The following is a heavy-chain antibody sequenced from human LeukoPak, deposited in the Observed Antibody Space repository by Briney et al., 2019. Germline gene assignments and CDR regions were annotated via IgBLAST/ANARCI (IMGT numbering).Heavy chain of an antibody. CDR2: INIDGSKT. CDR1: GFTFSNYW. D-gene: IGHD2-15*01. Sequence: GGSLRLSCAASGFTFSNYWMHWVRQAPGKGLVWVSHINIDGSKTIYADSVRGRFTISRDNAKNTLYLQMNSLRAEDTAVYYCARDIVVVVAATLAEDWFDPWGQGTLVTVSS. V-gene: IGHV3-74*01. CDR3: ARDIVVVVAATLAEDWFDP. J-gene: IGHJ5*02.